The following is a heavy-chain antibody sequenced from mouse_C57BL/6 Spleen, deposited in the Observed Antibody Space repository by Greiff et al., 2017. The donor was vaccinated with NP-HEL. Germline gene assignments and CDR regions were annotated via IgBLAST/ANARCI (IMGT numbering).Heavy chain of an antibody. J-gene: IGHJ4*01. D-gene: IGHD1-1*01. CDR1: GYTFTSYW. CDR3: ARGDYGSSPYYAMDY. CDR2: IDPSDSET. V-gene: IGHV1-52*01. Sequence: VKLQQPGAELVRPGSSVKLSCKASGYTFTSYWMHWVKQRPIQGLEWIGNIDPSDSETHYNQKFKDKATLTVDKSSSTAYMQLSSLTSEDSAVYYCARGDYGSSPYYAMDYWGQGTSVTVSS.